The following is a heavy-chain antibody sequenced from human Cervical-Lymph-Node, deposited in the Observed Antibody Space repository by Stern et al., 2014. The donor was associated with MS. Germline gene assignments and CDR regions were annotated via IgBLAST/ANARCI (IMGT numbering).Heavy chain of an antibody. CDR2: IIPIFGTA. D-gene: IGHD2-15*01. J-gene: IGHJ6*02. V-gene: IGHV1-69*01. CDR1: GGPFSSYA. CDR3: ARDPYCSGGSCPYYYYYGMDV. Sequence: VHLVESGAAVKKPGSSVKVSCKASGGPFSSYAINWVRQAPGQGLEWMGGIIPIFGTANYAQKFQGRVTITADESTSTAYMELSSLRSEDTAVYYCARDPYCSGGSCPYYYYYGMDVWGQGTTVTVSS.